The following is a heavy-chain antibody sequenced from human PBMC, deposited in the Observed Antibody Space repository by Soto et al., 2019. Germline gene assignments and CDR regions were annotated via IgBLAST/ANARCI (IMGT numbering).Heavy chain of an antibody. V-gene: IGHV3-23*01. Sequence: GGSLRLSCAASGFTFDSYAMTWVRQAPGKGLECVSTISDTGGRTYYADSVKGRFTISRDNSKNTLYLQMDSLRAEDTAVYYCAKEGWARRNFDYWGQGTLVTVSS. D-gene: IGHD2-15*01. CDR2: ISDTGGRT. J-gene: IGHJ4*02. CDR1: GFTFDSYA. CDR3: AKEGWARRNFDY.